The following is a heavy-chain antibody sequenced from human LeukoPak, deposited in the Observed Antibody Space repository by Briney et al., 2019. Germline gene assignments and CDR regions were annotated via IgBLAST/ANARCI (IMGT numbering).Heavy chain of an antibody. V-gene: IGHV3-7*03. D-gene: IGHD5-18*01. J-gene: IGHJ4*02. CDR3: AREGYNYGDFDY. CDR1: GFTFSSYW. CDR2: IKQDGTEK. Sequence: PGGSLRLSCAASGFTFSSYWMSWVRQAPGKGLEWVANIKQDGTEKYYEDSVKGRFTISRDNAKNSLYLQMNSLRAEDTPVYYCAREGYNYGDFDYWGQGTLVTVSS.